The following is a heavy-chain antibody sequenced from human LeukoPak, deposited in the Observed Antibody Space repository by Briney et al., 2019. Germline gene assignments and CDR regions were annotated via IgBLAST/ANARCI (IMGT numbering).Heavy chain of an antibody. J-gene: IGHJ5*02. D-gene: IGHD1-7*01. V-gene: IGHV4-4*07. CDR1: GASISSYY. CDR3: ARDSGTTGEVKFDP. Sequence: PSETLSLTCTVSGASISSYYWSWLRQPAGKGLEWIGRIYVSGSTTYNPSLESRVTISLDTSKNQISLRLTSMTAADTAVHYCARDSGTTGEVKFDPWGQGTLVTVSS. CDR2: IYVSGST.